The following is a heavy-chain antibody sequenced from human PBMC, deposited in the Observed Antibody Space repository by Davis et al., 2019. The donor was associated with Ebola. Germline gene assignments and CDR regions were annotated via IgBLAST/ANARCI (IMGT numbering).Heavy chain of an antibody. Sequence: PGGSLRLSCAASGFSISNYWMHWVRQAPGKGLVWVSRINSDGSSTNYADSVKGRFTISRDNAKNTLYLQMNSLRAEDTAVYFCARGAAGSGVHFDPWGQGTLVTVSS. CDR2: INSDGSST. CDR1: GFSISNYW. V-gene: IGHV3-74*01. J-gene: IGHJ5*02. D-gene: IGHD2-15*01. CDR3: ARGAAGSGVHFDP.